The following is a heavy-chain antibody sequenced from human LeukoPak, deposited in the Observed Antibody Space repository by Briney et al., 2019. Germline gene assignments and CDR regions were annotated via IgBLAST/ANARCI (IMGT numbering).Heavy chain of an antibody. J-gene: IGHJ3*02. CDR1: GGTFSSYA. Sequence: SVKVSCKASGGTFSSYAISWVRQAPGQGLEWMGGIIPIFGTANYTQKFQGRVTITADESTSTAYMELSSLRSEDTAVYYCARQYCSSTSCYEGDAFDIWGQGTMVTVSS. CDR2: IIPIFGTA. CDR3: ARQYCSSTSCYEGDAFDI. D-gene: IGHD2-2*01. V-gene: IGHV1-69*13.